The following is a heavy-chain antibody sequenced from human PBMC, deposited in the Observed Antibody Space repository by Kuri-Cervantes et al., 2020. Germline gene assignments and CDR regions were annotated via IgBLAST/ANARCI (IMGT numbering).Heavy chain of an antibody. J-gene: IGHJ4*02. CDR3: AKDRSGTQDVFDY. CDR2: IWYDGTNK. D-gene: IGHD1-14*01. CDR1: GFTFEDHA. V-gene: IGHV3-30*02. Sequence: GESLKISCAASGFTFEDHAINWVRQAPGKGLEWVAVIWYDGTNKYYADSVKGRFTISRDNSKNTLYLQMNSLRAEDTAVYYCAKDRSGTQDVFDYWGQGTLVTVSS.